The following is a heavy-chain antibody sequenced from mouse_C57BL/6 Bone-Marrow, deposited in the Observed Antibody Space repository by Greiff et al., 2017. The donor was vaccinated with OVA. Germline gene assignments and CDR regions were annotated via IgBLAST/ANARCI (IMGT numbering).Heavy chain of an antibody. V-gene: IGHV14-4*01. J-gene: IGHJ3*01. CDR2: IDTENGDT. Sequence: VQLQQSGAELVRPGASVKLSCTASGFNIKDDYMHWVKPRPEQGLECIGWIDTENGDTAYASKFQGKATITADTSSNTADLQLSSLTAEDTAVYYCNTWWFADWGQGALVTVSA. CDR1: GFNIKDDY. CDR3: NTWWFAD.